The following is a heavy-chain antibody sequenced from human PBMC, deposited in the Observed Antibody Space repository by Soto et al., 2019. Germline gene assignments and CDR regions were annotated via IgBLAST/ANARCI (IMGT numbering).Heavy chain of an antibody. J-gene: IGHJ5*02. CDR3: AKGRGGSPGWFDP. CDR1: GFTFSSYS. V-gene: IGHV3-23*04. CDR2: ISGSGGST. Sequence: EVQLVESGGGLVQPGGSLRLSCAASGFTFSSYSMNWVRQAPGTGLEWVSAISGSGGSTYYADSVKGRFTISRDNSKNTLYLQMNSLRAEDTAVYYCAKGRGGSPGWFDPWGQGTLVTVSS. D-gene: IGHD3-16*01.